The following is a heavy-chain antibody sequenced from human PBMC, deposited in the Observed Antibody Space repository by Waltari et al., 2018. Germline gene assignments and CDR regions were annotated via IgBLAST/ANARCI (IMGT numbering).Heavy chain of an antibody. CDR3: ARSGTYRGYFDY. Sequence: QLQLQESGPGLVKPSETLSLTCTVSGGSIGSSNNYWGWIRQPPGKGLEWIGGIYYSGNTYYNPSRKSRVTISVDTSKNQCSLRLSAATAADTAVYYCARSGTYRGYFDYWGQGTLVTVSS. CDR1: GGSIGSSNNY. V-gene: IGHV4-39*01. J-gene: IGHJ4*02. D-gene: IGHD1-26*01. CDR2: IYYSGNT.